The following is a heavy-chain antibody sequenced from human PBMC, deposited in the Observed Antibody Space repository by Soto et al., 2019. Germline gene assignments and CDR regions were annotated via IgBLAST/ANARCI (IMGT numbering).Heavy chain of an antibody. D-gene: IGHD6-13*01. CDR1: GGTFSSYA. CDR3: AASRARGIAAADP. V-gene: IGHV1-69*13. CDR2: IIPIFGTA. J-gene: IGHJ5*02. Sequence: SVKVSCKASGGTFSSYAISWARQAPGQGLEWMGGIIPIFGTANYAQKFQGRVTITADESTSTAYMELSSLRSEDTAVYYCAASRARGIAAADPWGQGTQVTVSS.